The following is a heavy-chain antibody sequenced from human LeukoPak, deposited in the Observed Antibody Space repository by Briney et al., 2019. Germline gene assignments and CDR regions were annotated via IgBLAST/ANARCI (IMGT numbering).Heavy chain of an antibody. CDR2: TYYRSKWYD. V-gene: IGHV6-1*01. CDR3: ARSIYDSSGYYDY. D-gene: IGHD3-22*01. CDR1: EDSVSSNSAA. J-gene: IGHJ4*02. Sequence: SQTLSLTCAVSEDSVSSNSAAWNWIRQSPSRGLEWLGRTYYRSKWYDDYAVSVKSRITINPDTSKNQFSLQLNSVTPEDTAVYYCARSIYDSSGYYDYWGQGALVTVSS.